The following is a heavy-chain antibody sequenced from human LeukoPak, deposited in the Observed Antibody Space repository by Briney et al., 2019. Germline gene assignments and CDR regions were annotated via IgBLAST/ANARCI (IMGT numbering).Heavy chain of an antibody. V-gene: IGHV1-18*01. CDR3: ARESEQQPYGMDV. Sequence: ASVKVFCKASGYTFTSYGISWVRQAPGQGLEGMGWISAYNGNTNYAQKLQGRVTMTTDTSTSTAYMELRSLRSDDTAVYYCARESEQQPYGMDVWGQGTTVTVSS. CDR1: GYTFTSYG. CDR2: ISAYNGNT. D-gene: IGHD6-13*01. J-gene: IGHJ6*02.